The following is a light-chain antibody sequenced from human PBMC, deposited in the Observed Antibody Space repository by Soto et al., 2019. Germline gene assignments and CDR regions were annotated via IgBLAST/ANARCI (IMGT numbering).Light chain of an antibody. CDR1: QSVSSNY. Sequence: EIVLTQSPGTLSLSPGERATLSCRASQSVSSNYLVWYQQKPGQAPRLLVFDASNRATGIPDRFSGSGSGTDFTLTISGLEPEDFAVYYCQQYGSSPLTFGGVTKVEIK. CDR3: QQYGSSPLT. V-gene: IGKV3-20*01. CDR2: DAS. J-gene: IGKJ4*01.